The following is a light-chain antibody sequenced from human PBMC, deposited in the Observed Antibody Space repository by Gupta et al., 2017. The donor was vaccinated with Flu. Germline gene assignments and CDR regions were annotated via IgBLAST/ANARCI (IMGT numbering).Light chain of an antibody. Sequence: EIVLTQSPATLSLSPGERATLSCRASQSVSSNSASSQQKPGQAPRLLIYDASNSATRIPARFSGSGSVRAFTLTSISIETADFAVYNRQQRRLWPTFGHGTKVDI. V-gene: IGKV3-11*02. CDR3: QQRRLWPT. J-gene: IGKJ3*01. CDR2: DAS. CDR1: QSVSSN.